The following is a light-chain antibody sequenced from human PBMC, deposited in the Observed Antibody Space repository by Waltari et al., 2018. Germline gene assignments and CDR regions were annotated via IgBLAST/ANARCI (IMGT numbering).Light chain of an antibody. CDR3: QQYGSSPWT. J-gene: IGKJ1*01. CDR2: GAS. Sequence: EIVLTQSPGTLSLSPGERATLSCRASQSVSSSYLAGNQQKPGQAPRVLIHGASNRATGIPDRFSGSGSGTDFTLTISRLEPEDFAVYYCQQYGSSPWTFGQGTKVEIK. V-gene: IGKV3-20*01. CDR1: QSVSSSY.